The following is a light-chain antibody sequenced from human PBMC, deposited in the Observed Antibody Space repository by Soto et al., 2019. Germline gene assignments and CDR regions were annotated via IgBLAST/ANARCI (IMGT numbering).Light chain of an antibody. Sequence: ESVLTQSPGTLSLSPGERATLSCRASQSVSSNYLAWYQQKPGQAPRLLIYGASTMATGIPDRFSGSGSVTDFTLTISRLEPEDSAVYYCQQYGSSPTWTFGQGTKVEI. CDR3: QQYGSSPTWT. CDR2: GAS. V-gene: IGKV3-20*01. J-gene: IGKJ1*01. CDR1: QSVSSNY.